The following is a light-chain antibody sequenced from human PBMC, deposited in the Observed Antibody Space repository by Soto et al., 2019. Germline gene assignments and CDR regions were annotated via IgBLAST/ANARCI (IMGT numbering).Light chain of an antibody. CDR3: QQYGSSPPLT. Sequence: EIVLPQSPGTLSLSPGERATLSCRASQSVSSSYLAWYQQKPGQAPRLLIYGASSRATGIPDRFSGSGSGTDFTLTISRLEPEDFAVDYCQQYGSSPPLTFGGGTKVEIK. V-gene: IGKV3-20*01. CDR1: QSVSSSY. CDR2: GAS. J-gene: IGKJ4*01.